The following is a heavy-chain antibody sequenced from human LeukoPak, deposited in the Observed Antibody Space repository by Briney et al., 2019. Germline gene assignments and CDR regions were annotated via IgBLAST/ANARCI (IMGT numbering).Heavy chain of an antibody. Sequence: PGGSLRLSCEVSGFTFSSYGMHWVRQAPGKGLEWMALISYDGSNKYYADSVKGRFIISRDNAKNSLYLQMNRLRAEDTALYYCAKVAADAWGGNLFDPWGQGTLVTVSS. V-gene: IGHV3-30*18. J-gene: IGHJ5*02. CDR1: GFTFSSYG. CDR2: ISYDGSNK. D-gene: IGHD2-15*01. CDR3: AKVAADAWGGNLFDP.